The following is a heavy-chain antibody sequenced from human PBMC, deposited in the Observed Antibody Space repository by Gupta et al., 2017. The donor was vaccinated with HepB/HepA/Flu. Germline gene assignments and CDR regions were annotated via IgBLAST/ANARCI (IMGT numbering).Heavy chain of an antibody. CDR2: ISYDGGNK. J-gene: IGHJ4*02. CDR3: AKDVSVTAADYYFDY. CDR1: DFTFRSSG. V-gene: IGHV3-30*18. D-gene: IGHD6-25*01. Sequence: QVQLVASGGDVVQPVRSLRLACVASDFTFRSSGMHWVRQAPGKGLEWVAVISYDGGNKYDADAVKGRFTIARDNSRNTLYLQMNSLRAEDTAVYFCAKDVSVTAADYYFDYWGQGTPVTVSS.